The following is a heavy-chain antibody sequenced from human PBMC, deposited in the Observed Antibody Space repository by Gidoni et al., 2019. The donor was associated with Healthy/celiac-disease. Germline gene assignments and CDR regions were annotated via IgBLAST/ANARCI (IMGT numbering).Heavy chain of an antibody. Sequence: QVQLQESGPGLEKPSQTLSLPCTVSGGSISSGDYYWSWIRQPPGKGLEWIGYIYYSGSTYYNPSLKSRVTISVDTSKNQFSLKLSSVTAADTAVYYCARVPLVVAATDYWGQGTLVTVSA. CDR2: IYYSGST. CDR3: ARVPLVVAATDY. D-gene: IGHD2-15*01. V-gene: IGHV4-30-4*01. CDR1: GGSISSGDYY. J-gene: IGHJ4*02.